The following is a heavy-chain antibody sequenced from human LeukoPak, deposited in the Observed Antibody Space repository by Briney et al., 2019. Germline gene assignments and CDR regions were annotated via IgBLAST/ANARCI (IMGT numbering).Heavy chain of an antibody. CDR1: GFTFSSYN. CDR3: ARVNYYGLGSYYNTYCFDY. D-gene: IGHD3-10*01. Sequence: GGSLRLSCAASGFTFSSYNMSWVRQAPGKGLEWVSAISGSGGSTYYADSVKGRFTISRDNSKNTLYLQMNSLRAEDTAVYYCARVNYYGLGSYYNTYCFDYWGQGTLVTVSS. V-gene: IGHV3-23*01. CDR2: ISGSGGST. J-gene: IGHJ4*02.